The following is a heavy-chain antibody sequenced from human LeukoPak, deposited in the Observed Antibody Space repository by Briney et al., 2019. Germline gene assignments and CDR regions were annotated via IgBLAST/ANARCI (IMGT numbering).Heavy chain of an antibody. D-gene: IGHD4-17*01. J-gene: IGHJ3*02. Sequence: SVKVSCKASGYTFTSYYMHWVRQAPGQGLEWMGGIIPIFGTANYAQKFQGRVTITADESTSTAYMELSSLRSEDTAVYYCARSLDYYGDSYDAFDIWGQGTMVTVSS. CDR3: ARSLDYYGDSYDAFDI. V-gene: IGHV1-69*13. CDR1: GYTFTSYY. CDR2: IIPIFGTA.